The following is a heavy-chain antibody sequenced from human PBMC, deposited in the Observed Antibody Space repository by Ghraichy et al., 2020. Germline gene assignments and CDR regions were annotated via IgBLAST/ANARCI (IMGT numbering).Heavy chain of an antibody. J-gene: IGHJ5*02. Sequence: SGPTLVKPTQTLRLTCSFSGFSLSTSGMCVSWIRQPPGRALEWLALIDWDDNKFYNTSLRTRLAISKDTANNQVVLTVTNMDPVDTATYYCARKVYYSESSGHFRGFDPWGQGTLVTVSS. D-gene: IGHD3-22*01. CDR3: ARKVYYSESSGHFRGFDP. CDR2: IDWDDNK. CDR1: GFSLSTSGMC. V-gene: IGHV2-70*01.